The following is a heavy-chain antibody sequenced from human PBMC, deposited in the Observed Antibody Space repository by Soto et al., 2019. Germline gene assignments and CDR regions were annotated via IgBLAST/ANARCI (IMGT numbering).Heavy chain of an antibody. CDR2: IYYSGST. V-gene: IGHV4-31*03. CDR3: ARDPLPADYYYYGMDV. Sequence: LSLTCTVSGGSISSGGYYWSWIRQHPGKGLEWIGYIYYSGSTYYNPSLKSRVTISVDTSKNQFSLKLSSVTAADTAVYYCARDPLPADYYYYGMDVWGQGTTVTVSS. J-gene: IGHJ6*02. CDR1: GGSISSGGYY.